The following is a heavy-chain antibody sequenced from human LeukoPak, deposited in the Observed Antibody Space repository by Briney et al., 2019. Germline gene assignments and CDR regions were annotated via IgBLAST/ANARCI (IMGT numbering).Heavy chain of an antibody. CDR2: YYYSGNT. CDR3: ATTFSGYVSSWPEYFQH. Sequence: SETLSLTCTVSGVSISSYYWSWIRQPPGKGLEWIGYYYYSGNTNYNPSLKSRVTKSEDTSKNQFSLRLFSVTASDTAVYYCATTFSGYVSSWPEYFQHWGQGILVTVSS. D-gene: IGHD6-13*01. J-gene: IGHJ1*01. V-gene: IGHV4-59*08. CDR1: GVSISSYY.